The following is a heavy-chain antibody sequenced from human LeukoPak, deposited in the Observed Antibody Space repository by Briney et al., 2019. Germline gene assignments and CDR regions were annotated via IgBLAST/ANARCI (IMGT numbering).Heavy chain of an antibody. Sequence: SETLSLTCTVSGGSISSYYWSWIRQPPGKGLEWIGGIYYSGSTYYNPSLKSRVTISVDTSKNQFPLKLSSVTAEDTAVYYCARHVSAYSSGLPYYMDVWGKGTKVTVSS. J-gene: IGHJ6*03. V-gene: IGHV4-59*05. CDR3: ARHVSAYSSGLPYYMDV. CDR2: IYYSGST. CDR1: GGSISSYY. D-gene: IGHD6-19*01.